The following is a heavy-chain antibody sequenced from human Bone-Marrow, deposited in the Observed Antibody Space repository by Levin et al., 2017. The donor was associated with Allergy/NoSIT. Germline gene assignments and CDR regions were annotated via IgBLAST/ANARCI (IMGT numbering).Heavy chain of an antibody. Sequence: GGSLRLSCAASGFTFSDYYMSWIRQAPGKGLEWVSYISSRSVFINYADSVKGRFTISRDNAKNSLYLQMDSLRADDTAVYYCARDRGEDYGDYGEDSWGQGTLVTVSS. J-gene: IGHJ5*01. CDR1: GFTFSDYY. V-gene: IGHV3-11*05. CDR3: ARDRGEDYGDYGEDS. D-gene: IGHD4-17*01. CDR2: ISSRSVFI.